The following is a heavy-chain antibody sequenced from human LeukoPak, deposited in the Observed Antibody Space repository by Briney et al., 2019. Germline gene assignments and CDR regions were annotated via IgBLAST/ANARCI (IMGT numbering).Heavy chain of an antibody. V-gene: IGHV4-30-2*01. CDR3: ARTRIMVRGVILTSNWFDP. Sequence: SETLSLTCAVSGGSISSGGYSWSWIRQPPGKGLEWIGYIYHSGSTYYNPSLKSRVTISVDRSKNQFSLTLSSVTAADTAVYYCARTRIMVRGVILTSNWFDPWGQGTLVTVSS. CDR1: GGSISSGGYS. J-gene: IGHJ5*02. D-gene: IGHD3-10*01. CDR2: IYHSGST.